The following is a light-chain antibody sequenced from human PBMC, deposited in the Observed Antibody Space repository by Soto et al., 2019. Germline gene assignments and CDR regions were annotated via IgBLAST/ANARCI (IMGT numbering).Light chain of an antibody. J-gene: IGKJ2*01. V-gene: IGKV1-39*01. CDR2: GAS. CDR3: QQSYSIPRYT. CDR1: QSISRY. Sequence: DLQMTQSPSTLSASVGDRVTITCRASQSISRYLNWYQQKPGKAPKLLIYGASSLQSGVPSRFSGSGSGTDFTLTISSLQPEDFATYHCQQSYSIPRYTFGQGTKVDIK.